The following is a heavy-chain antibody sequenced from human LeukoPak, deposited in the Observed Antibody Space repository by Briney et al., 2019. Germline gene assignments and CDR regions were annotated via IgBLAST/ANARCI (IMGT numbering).Heavy chain of an antibody. D-gene: IGHD2-2*01. CDR2: ISYDGSNK. CDR1: GFTFSTYA. V-gene: IGHV3-30*04. Sequence: PGGSLRLSCAASGFTFSTYAMHWVRQAPGKGLEWVAVISYDGSNKSYADSVKGRFTISRDNSKNTLYLQMNSLRAEDTAVYYCARLVCSTIPCYGKFYFDSWGQGTLVPVSS. CDR3: ARLVCSTIPCYGKFYFDS. J-gene: IGHJ4*02.